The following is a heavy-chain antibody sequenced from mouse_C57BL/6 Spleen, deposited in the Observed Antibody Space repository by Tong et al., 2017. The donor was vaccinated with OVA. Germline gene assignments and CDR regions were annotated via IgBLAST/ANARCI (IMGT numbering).Heavy chain of an antibody. J-gene: IGHJ2*01. CDR2: ILPGSGST. V-gene: IGHV1-9*01. Sequence: VQLQESGAELMKPGASVKISCKATGYTFSSYWIEWVKQRPGHGLEWIGEILPGSGSTNYNEKFKGKATFTADTSSNTAYMQLSSLTSEDSAVYYCARLLNWDVRYFDYWGQGTTLTVSS. D-gene: IGHD4-1*01. CDR3: ARLLNWDVRYFDY. CDR1: GYTFSSYW.